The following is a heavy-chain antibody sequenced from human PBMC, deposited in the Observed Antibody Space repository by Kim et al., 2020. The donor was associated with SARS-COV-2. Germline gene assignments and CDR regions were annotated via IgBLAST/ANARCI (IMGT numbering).Heavy chain of an antibody. Sequence: GGSLRLSCAASGFTFDDYGMSWVRQAPGKGLEWVSGINWNGGSTGYADSVKGRFTISRDNAKNSLYLQMNSLRAEDTALYYCARDSGSKQWLPPYYYYYYMDVWGKGTTVTVSS. J-gene: IGHJ6*03. CDR1: GFTFDDYG. CDR3: ARDSGSKQWLPPYYYYYYMDV. V-gene: IGHV3-20*04. CDR2: INWNGGST. D-gene: IGHD6-19*01.